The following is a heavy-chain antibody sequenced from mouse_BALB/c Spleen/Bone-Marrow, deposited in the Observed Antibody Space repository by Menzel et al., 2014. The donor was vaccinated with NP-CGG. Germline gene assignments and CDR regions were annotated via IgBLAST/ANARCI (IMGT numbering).Heavy chain of an antibody. CDR2: IWSGERT. V-gene: IGHV2-2*02. CDR1: GFSLTNYG. CDR3: ARMREDYDGFAY. D-gene: IGHD2-4*01. J-gene: IGHJ3*01. Sequence: VQLQQSGPGLVQPSQGLSISCTVSGFSLTNYGVHWVRQSPGQGLEWLGVIWSGERTDYNAAFISRLSISKDNSKSQVFLKMNSLQPNDTAIYYCARMREDYDGFAYWGQGTLVTVSA.